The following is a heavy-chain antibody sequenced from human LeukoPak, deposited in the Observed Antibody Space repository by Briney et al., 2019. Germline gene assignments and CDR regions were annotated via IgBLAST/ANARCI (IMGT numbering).Heavy chain of an antibody. J-gene: IGHJ6*03. CDR3: AREGRTYYMDV. CDR1: GCTFGSYG. Sequence: SSVNVSCKASGCTFGSYGISWLRRAPGQGVEWMGGIIPMFGKPNYAQRFQGRVTITTDESTSTAYMELSSLRSDDTAVYYCAREGRTYYMDVWGKGTTVTVSS. D-gene: IGHD3-10*01. CDR2: IIPMFGKP. V-gene: IGHV1-69*05.